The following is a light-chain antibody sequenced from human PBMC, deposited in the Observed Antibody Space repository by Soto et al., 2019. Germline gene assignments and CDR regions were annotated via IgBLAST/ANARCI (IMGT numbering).Light chain of an antibody. CDR1: QGISSY. V-gene: IGKV1-8*01. CDR3: ELLKKYLST. CDR2: AAS. Sequence: VTRSGASVSVWIGDRGTITCRASQGISSYLAWYQQKPGKAPKLLIYAASTLQSGVPSRFSGIGSGPDFTITISFLQSEDFSTYYCELLKKYLSTFAGGTKVDIK. J-gene: IGKJ4*01.